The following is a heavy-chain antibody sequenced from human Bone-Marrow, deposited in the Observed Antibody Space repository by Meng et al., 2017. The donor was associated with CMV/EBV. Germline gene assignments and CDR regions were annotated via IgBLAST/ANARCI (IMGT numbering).Heavy chain of an antibody. CDR3: ARVARPTLFYDFWSGYYGGGYYYGMDV. D-gene: IGHD3-3*01. Sequence: ASVKVSCKASGYTFTSYGISWVRQAPGQGLEWMGWISAYNGNTNYAQKLQGRVTMTTDTSTSTAYMEPSSLRSEDTAVYYCARVARPTLFYDFWSGYYGGGYYYGMDVWGQGTTVTVSS. J-gene: IGHJ6*02. CDR1: GYTFTSYG. CDR2: ISAYNGNT. V-gene: IGHV1-18*01.